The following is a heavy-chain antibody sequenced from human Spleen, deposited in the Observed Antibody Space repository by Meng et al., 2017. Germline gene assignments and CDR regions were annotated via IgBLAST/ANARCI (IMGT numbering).Heavy chain of an antibody. D-gene: IGHD3-3*01. J-gene: IGHJ5*01. Sequence: QVQLQGSGPGLVKPSQTLSLTCTVSGGSISSGGYYWSWIRQHPGKGLEWIGYIYYSGSTYYNPSLKSRVTISVDTSKNQFSLKLSSVTAADTAVYYCATETRIAIFGVVAFDSWGQGTLVTVSS. CDR3: ATETRIAIFGVVAFDS. CDR2: IYYSGST. CDR1: GGSISSGGYY. V-gene: IGHV4-31*03.